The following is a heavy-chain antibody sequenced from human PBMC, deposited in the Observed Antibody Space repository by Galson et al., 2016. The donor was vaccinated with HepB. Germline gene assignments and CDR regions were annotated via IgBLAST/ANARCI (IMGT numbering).Heavy chain of an antibody. V-gene: IGHV3-21*01. CDR1: GFTFSSYS. Sequence: SLRLSCAASGFTFSSYSMNWVRQAPGKGLEWVSSISSSSSYIYYADSVKGRFTISRDNAKNSLYLQMNSLRAEDTAVYYCASIKKLWLRAEYYFDYWGQGTLVTVSS. CDR3: ASIKKLWLRAEYYFDY. CDR2: ISSSSSYI. D-gene: IGHD5-18*01. J-gene: IGHJ4*02.